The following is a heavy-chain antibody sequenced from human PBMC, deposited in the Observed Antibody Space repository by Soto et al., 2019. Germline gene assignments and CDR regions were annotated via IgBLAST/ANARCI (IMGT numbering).Heavy chain of an antibody. J-gene: IGHJ4*02. D-gene: IGHD3-22*01. V-gene: IGHV4-34*01. Sequence: QVRLQQWGAGLLKPSETLSLTCAVYGGSFSGYYWSWIRQPPGKGLEWIGEVNHSGYTNENPSLKSRVTISVDTSKNQFSLKLRSVTAADTAVYYCARGITMIAPDKSYFDSWGQGGLVIVSS. CDR2: VNHSGYT. CDR3: ARGITMIAPDKSYFDS. CDR1: GGSFSGYY.